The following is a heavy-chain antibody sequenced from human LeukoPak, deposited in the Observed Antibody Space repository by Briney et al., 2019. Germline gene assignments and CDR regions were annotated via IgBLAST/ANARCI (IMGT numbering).Heavy chain of an antibody. CDR1: GYSFTSYW. CDR2: IYPGDSDT. V-gene: IGHV5-51*01. D-gene: IGHD3-10*01. Sequence: GESLKISCKGSGYSFTSYWIGWVRQMPGKGLEWMGIIYPGDSDTRYGPSFQGQVTISADKSISTAYLQWSSLKASDTAMYYCAITRMVRGVTRRFYYGMDVWGQGTTVTVSS. J-gene: IGHJ6*02. CDR3: AITRMVRGVTRRFYYGMDV.